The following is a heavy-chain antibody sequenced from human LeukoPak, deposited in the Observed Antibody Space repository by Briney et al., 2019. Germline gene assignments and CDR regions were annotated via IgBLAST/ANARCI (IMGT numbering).Heavy chain of an antibody. CDR1: GFTFNTYW. CDR3: AKDGQWFGESY. D-gene: IGHD3-10*01. CDR2: INSDGSST. J-gene: IGHJ4*02. Sequence: GGSLRLSCAASGFTFNTYWMPWVRQVPGKGLVWVSRINSDGSSTSYADSVKGRFAISRDNSKNTLYLQMNSLRAEDTAVYYCAKDGQWFGESYWGQGTLVTVSS. V-gene: IGHV3-74*01.